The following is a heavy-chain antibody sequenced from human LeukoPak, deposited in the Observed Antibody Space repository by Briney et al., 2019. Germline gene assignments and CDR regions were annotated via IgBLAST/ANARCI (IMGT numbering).Heavy chain of an antibody. Sequence: SVKVSCKASGGTFSSYTITWVRQPPGQGLEWIGGIIHIFGTANYAQNFQGGVTITPDESPSTAYTEVSSLRSEDTGVYYCARAGSSGWDYYFDYWGQGTLVTVSS. D-gene: IGHD6-19*01. CDR3: ARAGSSGWDYYFDY. CDR2: IIHIFGTA. J-gene: IGHJ4*02. V-gene: IGHV1-69*01. CDR1: GGTFSSYT.